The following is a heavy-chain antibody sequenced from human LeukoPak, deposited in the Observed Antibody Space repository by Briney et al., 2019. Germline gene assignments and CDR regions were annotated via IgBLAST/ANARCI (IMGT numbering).Heavy chain of an antibody. Sequence: GGSLRLSCAASGFTISSNYMKWVRQAPGKGLEWVSLIYSGGNTYHADSAKGRFTISRDNSKNTLYLQMNSLRAEDTAVYYCATERDWGQGTLVTVSS. CDR1: GFTISSNY. CDR2: IYSGGNT. V-gene: IGHV3-53*01. CDR3: ATERD. J-gene: IGHJ4*02.